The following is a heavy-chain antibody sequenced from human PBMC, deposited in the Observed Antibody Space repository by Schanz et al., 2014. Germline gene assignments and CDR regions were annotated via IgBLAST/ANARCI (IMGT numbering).Heavy chain of an antibody. CDR1: GFTVSSDH. CDR3: ARVHHYDPSGWGYFDY. J-gene: IGHJ4*02. V-gene: IGHV3-23*04. D-gene: IGHD3-22*01. CDR2: ISGSGGST. Sequence: EVQLVESGGGLVKPGGSLGLSCVVSGFTVSSDHMSWVRQAPGKGLEWVSAISGSGGSTYYADSVKGRFTISRDNSKNTLYLQMNRLRAEDTAVYYCARVHHYDPSGWGYFDYWGQGALVTVSS.